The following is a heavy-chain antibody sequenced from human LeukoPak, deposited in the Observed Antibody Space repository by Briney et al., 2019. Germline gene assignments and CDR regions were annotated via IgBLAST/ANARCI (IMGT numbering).Heavy chain of an antibody. D-gene: IGHD3-10*02. CDR3: AELGITMVGGV. J-gene: IGHJ6*04. CDR1: GFTFSGYE. CDR2: ISSSGSTI. Sequence: GGSLRLSCAASGFTFSGYEMNWVRQAPGKGLEWVSYISSSGSTIYYADSVKGRFTISRDNAKNSLYLQMNSLRAEDTAVYYCAELGITMVGGVWGKGTTVTISS. V-gene: IGHV3-48*03.